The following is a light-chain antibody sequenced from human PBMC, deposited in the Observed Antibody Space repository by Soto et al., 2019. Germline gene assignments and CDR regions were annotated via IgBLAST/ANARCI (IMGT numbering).Light chain of an antibody. CDR1: SSDVGGYNY. J-gene: IGLJ1*01. V-gene: IGLV2-11*01. CDR2: DVS. Sequence: QSALTQPRSVSGSPGQSVTISCTGTSSDVGGYNYVSWYQQHPGKAPKLMIYDVSKRPSGVTDRFSGSNSGNTASLTISGLQDEDEADYCCCSYAGSYTFGVFGTGTKLTVL. CDR3: CSYAGSYTFGV.